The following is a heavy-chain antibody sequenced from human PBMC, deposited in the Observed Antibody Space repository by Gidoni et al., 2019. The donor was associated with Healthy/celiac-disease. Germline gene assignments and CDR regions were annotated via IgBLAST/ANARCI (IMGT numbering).Heavy chain of an antibody. J-gene: IGHJ4*02. CDR3: AKDIAVAGQLGGFDY. Sequence: EVQLVESGGVVVQPGGSLRLSCAASGFPFDDYAMHWVRQAPGKGLEWVSLISWDGGSTYYADSVKGRFTISRDNSKNSLYLQMNSLRAEDTALYYCAKDIAVAGQLGGFDYWGQGTLVTVSS. CDR2: ISWDGGST. D-gene: IGHD6-19*01. V-gene: IGHV3-43D*03. CDR1: GFPFDDYA.